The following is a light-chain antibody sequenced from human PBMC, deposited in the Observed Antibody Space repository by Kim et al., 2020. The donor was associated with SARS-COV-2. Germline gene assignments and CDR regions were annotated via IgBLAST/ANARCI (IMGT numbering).Light chain of an antibody. CDR3: QAWDSSTVV. CDR2: QDT. Sequence: VSPGQTATISCSGDKLGDKNVGWYQQKPGQSPVVVIYQDTKRSSGIPERFSGSNSGNTATLTIRGTQALDEADYYCQAWDSSTVVFGGGTQLTVL. CDR1: KLGDKN. J-gene: IGLJ2*01. V-gene: IGLV3-1*01.